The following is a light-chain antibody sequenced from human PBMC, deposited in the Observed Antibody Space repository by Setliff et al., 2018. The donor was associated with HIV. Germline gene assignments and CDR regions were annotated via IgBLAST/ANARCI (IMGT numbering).Light chain of an antibody. V-gene: IGLV2-14*01. CDR1: SSDGGGYSH. CDR2: EVR. J-gene: IGLJ1*01. Sequence: QSALTQPASVSGSPGQSITISCTGTSSDGGGYSHVSWYQQHPGKAPKLIIYEVRNRPSGVSNRFSGSKSGNTASLTISGLQTEDEADYYCSSYAITNTLPFGTGTKVTVL. CDR3: SSYAITNTLP.